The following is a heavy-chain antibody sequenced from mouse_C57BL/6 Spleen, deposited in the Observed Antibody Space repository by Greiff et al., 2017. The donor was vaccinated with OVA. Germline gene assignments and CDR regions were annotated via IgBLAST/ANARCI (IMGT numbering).Heavy chain of an antibody. V-gene: IGHV1-82*01. CDR2: IYPGDGDT. Sequence: VKVVESGPELVKPGASVKISCKASGYAFSSSWMNWVKQRPGKGLEWIGRIYPGDGDTNYNGKFKGKATLTADKSSSTAYLQLSSLTSEDSAVFFCARLDYYGSSDYAMDYWGQGTSVTVAS. D-gene: IGHD1-1*01. J-gene: IGHJ4*01. CDR1: GYAFSSSW. CDR3: ARLDYYGSSDYAMDY.